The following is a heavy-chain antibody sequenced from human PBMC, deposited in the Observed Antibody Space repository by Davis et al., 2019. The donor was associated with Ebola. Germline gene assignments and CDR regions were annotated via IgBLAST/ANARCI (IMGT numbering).Heavy chain of an antibody. J-gene: IGHJ6*04. Sequence: GRSLRLSCPDSVITFSSYAMTWVRQAPGKGLEWVSAISGSGGNTYYADSVKGRFTIPRDNTKKTMYLQINSLRGEDTAVYYCARSGLAFGVVKYHYGMDAWGKGATVTVSS. CDR1: VITFSSYA. V-gene: IGHV3-23*01. D-gene: IGHD3-3*01. CDR2: ISGSGGNT. CDR3: ARSGLAFGVVKYHYGMDA.